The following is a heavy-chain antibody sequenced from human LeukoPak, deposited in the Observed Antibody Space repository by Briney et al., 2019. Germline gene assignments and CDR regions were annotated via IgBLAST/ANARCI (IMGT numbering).Heavy chain of an antibody. CDR2: INSDGSST. CDR3: ARGLSGYASSLGY. D-gene: IGHD6-6*01. Sequence: PGGSLRLSCAAAGFTFSSYWMHWVRQAPGKGLGWVSRINSDGSSTIYADSVRGRFSISRDNAKNTLYLQMNSLRAEDTAVYYCARGLSGYASSLGYWGQGTLVTVSA. CDR1: GFTFSSYW. J-gene: IGHJ4*02. V-gene: IGHV3-74*01.